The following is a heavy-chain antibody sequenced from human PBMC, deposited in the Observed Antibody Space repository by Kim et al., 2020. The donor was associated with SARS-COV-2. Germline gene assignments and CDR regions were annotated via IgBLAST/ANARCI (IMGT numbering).Heavy chain of an antibody. V-gene: IGHV3-21*01. D-gene: IGHD4-17*01. Sequence: GGSLRLSCAASGFTFSSYTMNWVRQAPGKGLEWVSSISSSSNYIYYADSVKGRFTISRDNAKNSLYLQMNSLRAEDTAVYYCARGFMTTVVTPSYWGQGTLVTVSS. J-gene: IGHJ4*02. CDR2: ISSSSNYI. CDR3: ARGFMTTVVTPSY. CDR1: GFTFSSYT.